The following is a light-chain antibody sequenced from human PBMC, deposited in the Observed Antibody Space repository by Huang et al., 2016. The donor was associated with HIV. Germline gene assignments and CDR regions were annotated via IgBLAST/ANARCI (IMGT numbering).Light chain of an antibody. V-gene: IGKV1-39*01. CDR3: QQSYSTPFT. J-gene: IGKJ3*01. CDR1: QTMSSY. Sequence: DIQMTQSPSSLSASVGDRVNITCRASQTMSSYLNWYQQKPGKAPKLLIYATSSLQSGVPSRFSGSGSGTHFTLTIRSLQLEDFATYYCQQSYSTPFTFGPGTKVDIK. CDR2: ATS.